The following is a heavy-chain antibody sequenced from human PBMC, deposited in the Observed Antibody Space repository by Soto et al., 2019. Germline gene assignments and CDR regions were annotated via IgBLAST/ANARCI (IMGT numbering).Heavy chain of an antibody. J-gene: IGHJ6*02. CDR3: ARVYYDSSGYYHEGYYGMDV. CDR2: ISYDGSNK. Sequence: GGSLRLSCAASGFTFSSYAMHWVRQAPGKGLEWVAVISYDGSNKYYADSVKGRFTISRDNSKNTLYLQMNSLRAEDTAVYYCARVYYDSSGYYHEGYYGMDVWGQGTTVTVSS. CDR1: GFTFSSYA. V-gene: IGHV3-30-3*01. D-gene: IGHD3-22*01.